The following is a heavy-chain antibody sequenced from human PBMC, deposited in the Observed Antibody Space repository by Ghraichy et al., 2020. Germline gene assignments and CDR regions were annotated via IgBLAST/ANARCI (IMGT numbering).Heavy chain of an antibody. V-gene: IGHV4-39*07. J-gene: IGHJ6*03. CDR1: GGSITSSSRY. CDR3: ARVPTGDHSVRESNDYHMDV. CDR2: IYDSGST. D-gene: IGHD4-11*01. Sequence: SETLSLTCTVSGGSITSSSRYWGWIRQPPGKGLEWIGYIYDSGSTYYNPSLKSRVTISKDTSKNQFSLKLTSVSAADTAVYYCARVPTGDHSVRESNDYHMDVWGNGTTVTVSS.